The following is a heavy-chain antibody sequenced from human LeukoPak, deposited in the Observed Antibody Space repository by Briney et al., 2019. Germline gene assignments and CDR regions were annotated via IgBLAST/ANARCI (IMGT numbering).Heavy chain of an antibody. J-gene: IGHJ4*02. Sequence: GGSLRLSCAASGFTFSSYCMNWVRQAPGKGLEWVSHITASGTAMFYADSVKGRFTISRDNAKNSLYLQMHSLGDEDTAVYYCASSGSYRFDYWGQGTLVTVSS. CDR1: GFTFSSYC. CDR2: ITASGTAM. V-gene: IGHV3-48*02. D-gene: IGHD1-26*01. CDR3: ASSGSYRFDY.